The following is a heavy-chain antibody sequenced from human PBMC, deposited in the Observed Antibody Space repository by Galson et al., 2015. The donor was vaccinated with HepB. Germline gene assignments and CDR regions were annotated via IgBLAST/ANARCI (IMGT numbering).Heavy chain of an antibody. D-gene: IGHD2-15*01. CDR3: ARAPRLRSGGYKSPDY. CDR2: TYYRSKWYN. CDR1: GDSVSSNSAA. J-gene: IGHJ4*02. Sequence: CAISGDSVSSNSAAWNWIRQSPSRGLEWLGRTYYRSKWYNDYAVSVKSRITINPDTSKNQFSLQLNSVTPEDTAVYYCARAPRLRSGGYKSPDYWGQGTLVTVSS. V-gene: IGHV6-1*01.